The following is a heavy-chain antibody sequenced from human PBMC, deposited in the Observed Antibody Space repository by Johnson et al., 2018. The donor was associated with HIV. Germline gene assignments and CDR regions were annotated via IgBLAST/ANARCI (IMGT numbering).Heavy chain of an antibody. Sequence: QEQLVESGGGVVQPGRSLRLSCEASGFTFSSYAMHWVRQAPGKGLEWVAVISYDGSNKYYADSVKGRFTISRDNSKNTLYLQMNSLRAEDTAVYYCAREFLYGDYQDAFDIWGQGTMVTVSS. CDR3: AREFLYGDYQDAFDI. CDR2: ISYDGSNK. J-gene: IGHJ3*02. V-gene: IGHV3-30-3*01. CDR1: GFTFSSYA. D-gene: IGHD4-17*01.